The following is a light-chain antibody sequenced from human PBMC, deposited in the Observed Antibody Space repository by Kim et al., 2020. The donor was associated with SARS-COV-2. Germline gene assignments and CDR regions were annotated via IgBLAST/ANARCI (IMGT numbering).Light chain of an antibody. CDR2: GAS. V-gene: IGKV3-20*01. Sequence: EIVLTQSPGTLSLSPGERATLSCRASQSVSSSSFAWYQQKPGQAPRLLVFGASSSATGIPDRFSGSGSGTDFTLTISRLEPEDFAVYYCQQDGSSPPTFGQGTKVEIK. J-gene: IGKJ1*01. CDR1: QSVSSSS. CDR3: QQDGSSPPT.